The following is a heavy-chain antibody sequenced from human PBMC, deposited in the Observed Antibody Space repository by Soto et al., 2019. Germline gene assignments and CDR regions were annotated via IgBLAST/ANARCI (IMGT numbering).Heavy chain of an antibody. CDR1: GGTFSSYA. Sequence: SVKVSCKASGGTFSSYAISWVRQAPGQGLEWMGGIIPIFGTANYAQKFQGRVTITADESTSTAYMELSSLRSEDTAVYYCARGYYDRSGYYSYFDYWGQGTLVTVSS. D-gene: IGHD3-22*01. CDR3: ARGYYDRSGYYSYFDY. CDR2: IIPIFGTA. V-gene: IGHV1-69*13. J-gene: IGHJ4*02.